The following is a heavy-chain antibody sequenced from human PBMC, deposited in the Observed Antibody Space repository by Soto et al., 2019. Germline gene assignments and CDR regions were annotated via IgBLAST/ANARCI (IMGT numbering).Heavy chain of an antibody. V-gene: IGHV4-39*01. D-gene: IGHD6-19*01. CDR2: IYYSGST. Sequence: QLQLQESGPGLVKPSETLSLTCTVSGGSISSSSYYWGWIRQPPGKGLEWIGSIYYSGSTYYNPSLKSRVTISVDTSKNQFSLKLSSVTAADTAVYYCASSYSSGWYTDAFDIWGQGTMVTVSS. CDR1: GGSISSSSYY. CDR3: ASSYSSGWYTDAFDI. J-gene: IGHJ3*02.